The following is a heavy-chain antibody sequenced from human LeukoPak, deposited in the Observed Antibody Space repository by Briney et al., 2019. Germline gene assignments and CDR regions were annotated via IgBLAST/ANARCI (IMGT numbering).Heavy chain of an antibody. D-gene: IGHD3-22*01. V-gene: IGHV4-34*01. J-gene: IGHJ4*02. CDR3: ARVVGYYDSSAYVGQLDC. CDR2: INHSGST. CDR1: GGSFSGYY. Sequence: SETLSLTCAVYGGSFSGYYWSWIRQPPGKGLEWIGEINHSGSTNYNPSLKSRVTISVDTSKNQFSLKLSSVTAADTAVYYCARVVGYYDSSAYVGQLDCWGQGTLVTVSS.